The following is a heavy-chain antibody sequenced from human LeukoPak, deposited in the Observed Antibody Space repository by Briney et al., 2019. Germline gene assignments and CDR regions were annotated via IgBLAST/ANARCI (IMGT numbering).Heavy chain of an antibody. D-gene: IGHD1-26*01. CDR1: GYSISSGYY. CDR2: IYHGGNT. J-gene: IGHJ5*02. V-gene: IGHV4-38-2*02. Sequence: PSETLSLTCSVSGYSISSGYYWGWIRQPPGKGLEWIGSIYHGGNTYYNPSFKSRVTISVDTSKNQFSLKLSSVTAADTAVYYCARGRREYSGSYLVFRKEKGDRKTNWFDPWGQGTLVTVSS. CDR3: ARGRREYSGSYLVFRKEKGDRKTNWFDP.